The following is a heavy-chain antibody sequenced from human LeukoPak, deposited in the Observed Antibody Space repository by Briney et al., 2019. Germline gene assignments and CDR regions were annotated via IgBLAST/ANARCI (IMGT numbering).Heavy chain of an antibody. J-gene: IGHJ5*02. Sequence: GGSLRLSCAASGFTFSSDTMNWVRQAPGKGLEWVSIISSSSTYINYADSVKGRFTISRDNAKNSLYLQMNSLRAEDTAVYYCAREEKGYYDFWSGYGIANWFDPWGQGTLVTVSS. CDR3: AREEKGYYDFWSGYGIANWFDP. D-gene: IGHD3-3*01. CDR1: GFTFSSDT. CDR2: ISSSSTYI. V-gene: IGHV3-21*04.